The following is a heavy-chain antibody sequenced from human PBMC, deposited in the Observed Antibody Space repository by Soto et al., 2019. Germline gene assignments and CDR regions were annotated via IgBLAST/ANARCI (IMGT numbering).Heavy chain of an antibody. CDR3: AREDSSGWYY. Sequence: QVQLQESGPGLVKPSETLSLTCTVSGGSISSYYWSWIRQPPGKGLQWIGYIYFTGSTNYNPSLKSRVTISLDTSKKQFSLKLRSVTAADTAVYYCAREDSSGWYYWGQGTLVTVSS. CDR1: GGSISSYY. CDR2: IYFTGST. V-gene: IGHV4-59*01. D-gene: IGHD6-19*01. J-gene: IGHJ4*02.